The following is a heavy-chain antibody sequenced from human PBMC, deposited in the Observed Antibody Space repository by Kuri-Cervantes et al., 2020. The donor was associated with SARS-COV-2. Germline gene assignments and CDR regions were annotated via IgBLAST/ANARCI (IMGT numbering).Heavy chain of an antibody. CDR3: ARSGYDRAGYFDY. J-gene: IGHJ4*02. V-gene: IGHV1-46*01. CDR1: GYTFTSYY. CDR2: INPSGGST. Sequence: ASVKVSCKASGYTFTSYYMHWVRQAPGQGLEWMGIINPSGGSTSYAQKFQGRVTMTRDTSTSTVYMELSSLRSEDAAVFYCARSGYDRAGYFDYWGQGTPVTVSS. D-gene: IGHD5-12*01.